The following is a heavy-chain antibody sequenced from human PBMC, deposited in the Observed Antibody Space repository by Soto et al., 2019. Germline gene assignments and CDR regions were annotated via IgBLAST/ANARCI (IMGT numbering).Heavy chain of an antibody. CDR1: GGSISNYY. D-gene: IGHD2-15*01. V-gene: IGHV4-59*08. J-gene: IGHJ4*02. CDR3: ARHFCSGGSCYYFDY. CDR2: IYYSGST. Sequence: PSETLSLTCTVSGGSISNYYWSWIRQPPGKGLEWIGYIYYSGSTNYNPSLKSRVTMSIDTSKNQFSLKLTSVTAADTAVYYCARHFCSGGSCYYFDYWGQGALVTVSS.